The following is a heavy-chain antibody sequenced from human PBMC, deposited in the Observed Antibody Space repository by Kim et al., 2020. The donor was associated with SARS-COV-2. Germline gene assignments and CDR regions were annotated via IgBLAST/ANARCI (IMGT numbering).Heavy chain of an antibody. J-gene: IGHJ4*02. CDR1: GYTFTSYA. CDR3: AVPRSFWSGYYGIDFDY. D-gene: IGHD3-3*01. Sequence: ASVKVSCKASGYTFTSYAMHWVRQAPGQRLEWMGWINAGNGNTKYSQKFQGRVTITRDTSASTAYMELSSLRSEDTAVYYCAVPRSFWSGYYGIDFDYWGQGTLVTVSS. CDR2: INAGNGNT. V-gene: IGHV1-3*01.